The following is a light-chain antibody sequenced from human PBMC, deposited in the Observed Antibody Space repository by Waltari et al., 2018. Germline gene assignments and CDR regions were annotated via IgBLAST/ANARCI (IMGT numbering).Light chain of an antibody. CDR2: GAS. CDR1: QSFINDF. Sequence: EIVLTQSPGTLSSSPGERATLSCRASQSFINDFLAWYQQTPGQAPMLLIYGASSRATGVPDRLTGSGAGADFTLTISRLEPEDFSIYYCQQYGSSPTFGQGTKVEIK. V-gene: IGKV3-20*01. J-gene: IGKJ1*01. CDR3: QQYGSSPT.